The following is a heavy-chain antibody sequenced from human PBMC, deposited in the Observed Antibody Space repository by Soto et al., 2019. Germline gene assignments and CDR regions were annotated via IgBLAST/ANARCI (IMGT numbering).Heavy chain of an antibody. Sequence: TGGSLRLSCAASGFTFSSYSMNWVRQAPGKGLEWVSSISSSSSYIYYADSVKGRFTISRDNAKNSLYLQMNSLRAEDTAVYYCAREGDIVATTSSYYYYYMDVWGKGTTVTVSS. CDR1: GFTFSSYS. CDR3: AREGDIVATTSSYYYYYMDV. CDR2: ISSSSSYI. V-gene: IGHV3-21*01. J-gene: IGHJ6*03. D-gene: IGHD5-12*01.